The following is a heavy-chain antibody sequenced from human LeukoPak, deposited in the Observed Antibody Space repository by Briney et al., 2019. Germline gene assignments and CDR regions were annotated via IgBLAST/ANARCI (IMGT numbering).Heavy chain of an antibody. CDR1: GFAFSGYG. CDR2: ISGSSSNI. Sequence: GGSLRLSCAASGFAFSGYGMNWVRQAPGKGLVWVSYISGSSSNIYYADSVKGRFTISRDNAKNPLYLQMNSLRAEDTAVYYCARDPLSGSSGWDYWGQGTLVTASS. J-gene: IGHJ4*02. V-gene: IGHV3-48*04. D-gene: IGHD6-19*01. CDR3: ARDPLSGSSGWDY.